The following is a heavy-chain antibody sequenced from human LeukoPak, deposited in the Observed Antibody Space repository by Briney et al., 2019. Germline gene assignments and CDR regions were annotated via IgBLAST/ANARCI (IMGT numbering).Heavy chain of an antibody. J-gene: IGHJ4*02. CDR2: IYYSGST. CDR1: GGSISSSSYY. CDR3: PRETYDSSGYFTA. Sequence: PSETLSLTCTVSGGSISSSSYYWGWIRQPPGKGLEWIGSIYYSGSTYYNPSLKSRVTISVDTSKNQFSLKLSSVTAADTAVYYCPRETYDSSGYFTAWGQGTLVTVSS. D-gene: IGHD3-22*01. V-gene: IGHV4-39*07.